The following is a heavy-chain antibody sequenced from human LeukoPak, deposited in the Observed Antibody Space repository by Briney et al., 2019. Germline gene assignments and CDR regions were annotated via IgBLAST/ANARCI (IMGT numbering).Heavy chain of an antibody. Sequence: SETLSLTCTVSGYSISSGHFWGWIRQPPGKGLEWIGSIFHSGSTYYNPSLKSRVTISRDTSKNHFSLRLNSVTAGDTAVYYCARSSGSSDYGNWGQGTLVTVSS. CDR3: ARSSGSSDYGN. CDR1: GYSISSGHF. D-gene: IGHD4-17*01. J-gene: IGHJ4*02. V-gene: IGHV4-38-2*02. CDR2: IFHSGST.